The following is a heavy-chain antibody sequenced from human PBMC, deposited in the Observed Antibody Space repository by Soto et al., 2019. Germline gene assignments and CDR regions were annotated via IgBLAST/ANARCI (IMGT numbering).Heavy chain of an antibody. D-gene: IGHD6-19*01. CDR3: AKGGRQWLVTSDFNY. V-gene: IGHV3-11*04. CDR2: SNRDGTTI. Sequence: GGSLRLSCGASGFTFSDYFMAWVRQVPGKGLEWVSYSNRDGTTIYYADSVKGRFTISRDSSKNTVSLEMTSLRAEDTAVYYCAKGGRQWLVTSDFNYWGQGA. J-gene: IGHJ4*02. CDR1: GFTFSDYF.